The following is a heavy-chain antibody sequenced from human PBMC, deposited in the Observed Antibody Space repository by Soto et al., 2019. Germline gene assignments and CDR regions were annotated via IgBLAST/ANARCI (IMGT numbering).Heavy chain of an antibody. J-gene: IGHJ4*02. Sequence: EVQLVESGGGLVQPGRSLRLSCAASGFTFDAYAMHWVRQAPGKGLEWVSGISWNSGSIGYADSVKGRFTIFRDNAKNSLYLQMNSLRAEDTALYYCAKDTRDGTTGFDYWGQGTLVTVSS. V-gene: IGHV3-9*01. CDR1: GFTFDAYA. CDR2: ISWNSGSI. CDR3: AKDTRDGTTGFDY. D-gene: IGHD1-7*01.